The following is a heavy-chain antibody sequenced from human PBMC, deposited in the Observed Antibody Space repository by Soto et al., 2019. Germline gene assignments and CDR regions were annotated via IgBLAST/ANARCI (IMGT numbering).Heavy chain of an antibody. Sequence: ASVKVSCKASGYTFTSYGISWVRQAPGQGLEWMGWISAYNGNTNYAQKLQGRVTMTTDTSTSTAYMELRSLRSDDTAVYYCARAPLISARRDRSFWFVSWGQGTLVTVFS. CDR3: ARAPLISARRDRSFWFVS. CDR1: GYTFTSYG. CDR2: ISAYNGNT. D-gene: IGHD6-6*01. J-gene: IGHJ5*01. V-gene: IGHV1-18*01.